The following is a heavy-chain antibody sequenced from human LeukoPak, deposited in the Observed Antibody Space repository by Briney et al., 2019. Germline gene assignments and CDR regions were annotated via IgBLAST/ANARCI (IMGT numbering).Heavy chain of an antibody. J-gene: IGHJ4*02. V-gene: IGHV4-34*01. Sequence: SETLSLTCAVYGGSFSGYYWSWIRQPPGKGLEWIGEINHSGSTNYNPSLKSRVTISVDTSKNQFSLKLSSVTAADTAVYYCAGGLRITIFGVVIISPHFDYWGQGTLVTVSS. CDR3: AGGLRITIFGVVIISPHFDY. D-gene: IGHD3-3*01. CDR1: GGSFSGYY. CDR2: INHSGST.